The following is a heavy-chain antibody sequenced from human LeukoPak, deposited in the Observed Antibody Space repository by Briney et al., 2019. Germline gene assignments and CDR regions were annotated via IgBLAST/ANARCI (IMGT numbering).Heavy chain of an antibody. D-gene: IGHD2-2*01. J-gene: IGHJ3*02. CDR3: ARPGVPGSSFSAFDI. CDR2: IYPGDSDT. Sequence: GESLKISCQGFRYRFIDYWVGWVRQLPGKGLEWMGIIYPGDSDTRYSPSFQGQVTISADKSISTAYLQWSSLKASDTAMYYCARPGVPGSSFSAFDIWGQGTVLTVSS. V-gene: IGHV5-51*01. CDR1: RYRFIDYW.